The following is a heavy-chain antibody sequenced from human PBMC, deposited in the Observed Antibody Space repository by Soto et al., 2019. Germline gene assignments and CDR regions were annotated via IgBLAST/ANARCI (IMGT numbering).Heavy chain of an antibody. CDR2: INAGNGNT. Sequence: GASVKVSCKASGYTFTSYAMHWVRQAPGQRLEWMGWINAGNGNTKYSQKFQGRVTITRDTSASTAYMELSSLRSEDTAVYYCARDPKSRIAARPFDAFDIWGQGTMVTVSS. J-gene: IGHJ3*02. D-gene: IGHD6-6*01. V-gene: IGHV1-3*01. CDR1: GYTFTSYA. CDR3: ARDPKSRIAARPFDAFDI.